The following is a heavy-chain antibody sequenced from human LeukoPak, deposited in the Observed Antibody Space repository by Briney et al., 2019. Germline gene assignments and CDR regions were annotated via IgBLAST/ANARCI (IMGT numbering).Heavy chain of an antibody. V-gene: IGHV3-30*04. Sequence: GGSLRLSCATSGFTFSSYAMHWVRQAPGKGLGWVAVISYDGSNKYYADSVKGRFTISRDNSKNTLYLQMNSLRAEDTAVYYCARSIGYSYELDYWGQGTLVTVSS. D-gene: IGHD3-22*01. CDR1: GFTFSSYA. CDR3: ARSIGYSYELDY. J-gene: IGHJ4*02. CDR2: ISYDGSNK.